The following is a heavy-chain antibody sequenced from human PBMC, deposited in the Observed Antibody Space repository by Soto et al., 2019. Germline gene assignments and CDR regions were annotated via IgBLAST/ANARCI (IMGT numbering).Heavy chain of an antibody. D-gene: IGHD4-4*01. CDR1: GFSLSSYT. J-gene: IGHJ3*01. Sequence: EEQLVESGGGLVKPGGSLRLSCVASGFSLSSYTMSWVRQAPGKGLEWVSSIGISIGYIYYAESVTGRFTNSRDNAQNSLFLEMNSLRAEDTALYFCGRNVLAVTEDAVDVWGQGTMVTVSS. CDR2: IGISIGYI. CDR3: GRNVLAVTEDAVDV. V-gene: IGHV3-21*01.